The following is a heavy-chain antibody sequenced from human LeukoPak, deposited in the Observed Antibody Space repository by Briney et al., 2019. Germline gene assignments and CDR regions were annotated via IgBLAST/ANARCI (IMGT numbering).Heavy chain of an antibody. Sequence: SETLSLACTVSGGSISSYYWSWIRQPPGKGLEWIGYIYYTGSTNYNPSLKSRVTISVDTSKNQFSLKLSSVTAADTAVYYCARGAISTAGPFDYWGQGTLVTVSS. V-gene: IGHV4-59*01. D-gene: IGHD6-13*01. CDR3: ARGAISTAGPFDY. CDR2: IYYTGST. J-gene: IGHJ4*02. CDR1: GGSISSYY.